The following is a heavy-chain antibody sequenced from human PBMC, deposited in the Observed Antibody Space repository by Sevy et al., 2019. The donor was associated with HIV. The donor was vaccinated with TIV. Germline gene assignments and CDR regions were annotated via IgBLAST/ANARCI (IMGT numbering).Heavy chain of an antibody. CDR2: ISSSSSTI. CDR1: GFTFSSYS. Sequence: GGSLRLSCAASGFTFSSYSMNWVRHAPGKGLEWVSYISSSSSTIFYADSVKGRFTISRDNAKNSLYLQMNSLTAEDTAVYYCAREEQTYGDYDYFDYWGQGTLVTVSS. V-gene: IGHV3-48*01. J-gene: IGHJ4*02. CDR3: AREEQTYGDYDYFDY. D-gene: IGHD4-17*01.